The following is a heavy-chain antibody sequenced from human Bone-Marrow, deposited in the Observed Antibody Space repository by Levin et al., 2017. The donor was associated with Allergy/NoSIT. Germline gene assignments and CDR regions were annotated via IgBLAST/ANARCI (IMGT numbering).Heavy chain of an antibody. J-gene: IGHJ4*02. CDR1: GYTFTSYH. D-gene: IGHD6-6*01. CDR3: AISAFDY. CDR2: INPTGGDT. V-gene: IGHV1-46*01. Sequence: ASVKVSCKASGYTFTSYHIHWVRQAPGQGLEWMGIINPTGGDTAYAQKFQGRATVTRDTSTSTVYMELTSLTPEDTALYYCAISAFDYWGQGTLVTVSS.